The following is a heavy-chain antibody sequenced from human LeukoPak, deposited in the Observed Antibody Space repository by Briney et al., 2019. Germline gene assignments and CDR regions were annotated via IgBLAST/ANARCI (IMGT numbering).Heavy chain of an antibody. CDR2: IYTSGST. D-gene: IGHD2-21*01. V-gene: IGHV4-61*02. CDR1: GGSINSGPYY. CDR3: ASAPILTSSFDY. J-gene: IGHJ4*02. Sequence: SETLSLTCTVSGGSINSGPYYWSWIRQPAGKGLEWIGRIYTSGSTNYNPSLKSRVTISVDTSKNQFSLKLSSVTAADTAVYYCASAPILTSSFDYWGQGTLVTVSS.